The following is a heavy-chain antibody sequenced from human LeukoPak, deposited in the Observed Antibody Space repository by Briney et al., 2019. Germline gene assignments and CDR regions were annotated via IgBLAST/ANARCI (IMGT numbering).Heavy chain of an antibody. CDR3: ASSRIAAAGGFFDY. CDR2: ISSSSSYI. CDR1: GFTFSSYS. J-gene: IGHJ4*02. V-gene: IGHV3-21*01. D-gene: IGHD6-13*01. Sequence: GGSLRLSCAASGFTFSSYSMNWVRQAPGKGLEWVSSISSSSSYIYYADSVKGRFTISRDNAKNSLYLQMNSLRAEDTAVYYCASSRIAAAGGFFDYWGQGTLVTVSS.